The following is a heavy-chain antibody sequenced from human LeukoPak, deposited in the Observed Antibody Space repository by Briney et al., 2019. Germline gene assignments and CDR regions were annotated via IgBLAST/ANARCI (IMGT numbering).Heavy chain of an antibody. CDR1: GFTFSSYD. D-gene: IGHD6-13*01. CDR3: ARERVTYSRGDYYYYGMDV. CDR2: IGTAGDT. J-gene: IGHJ6*02. V-gene: IGHV3-13*01. Sequence: GGSLRLSCAASGFTFSSYDMHWVRQATGKGLEWVSAIGTAGDTYYPGSVKGRFTISRENAKNSLYLQMNSLRAGDTAVYYCARERVTYSRGDYYYYGMDVWGQGTTVTVSS.